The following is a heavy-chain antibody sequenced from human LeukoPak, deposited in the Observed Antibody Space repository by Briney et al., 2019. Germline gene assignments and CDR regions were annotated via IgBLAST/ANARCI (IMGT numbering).Heavy chain of an antibody. D-gene: IGHD2-15*01. CDR2: INHSGST. CDR1: GGSFSGYY. J-gene: IGHJ6*02. CDR3: ARVGYCSGGSCYSNYYYGMDV. V-gene: IGHV4-34*01. Sequence: PSETLSLTCAVYGGSFSGYYWSWIRQPPGKGLEWIGEINHSGSTNYNPSLKSRVTISVDTSKNQFSLKLSSVAAADTAVYYCARVGYCSGGSCYSNYYYGMDVWGQGTTVTVSS.